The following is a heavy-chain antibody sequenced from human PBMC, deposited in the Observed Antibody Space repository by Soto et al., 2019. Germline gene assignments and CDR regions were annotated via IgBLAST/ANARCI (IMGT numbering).Heavy chain of an antibody. V-gene: IGHV4-59*01. Sequence: SETLSLTCTVSGGSISDYYWSWIRQTPGKGLEWIGNFFYSGSTSFDPSLKSRVSISVDTSKNHFSLKLTSVTAADTAVYYCARVRGINILGVDYYGMDVWGQGTTVTVSS. D-gene: IGHD3-3*02. CDR2: FFYSGST. CDR3: ARVRGINILGVDYYGMDV. J-gene: IGHJ6*02. CDR1: GGSISDYY.